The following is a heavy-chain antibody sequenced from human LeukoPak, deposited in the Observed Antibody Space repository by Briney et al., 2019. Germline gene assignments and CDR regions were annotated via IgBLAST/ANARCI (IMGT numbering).Heavy chain of an antibody. V-gene: IGHV3-48*04. J-gene: IGHJ4*02. D-gene: IGHD3-3*01. CDR3: ARGIGDFWSGYAFDY. Sequence: PGGSLRLTCAASGFTFSSYSMNWLRQAPGKGLEWVSYISSSSSTIYYADSVKGRFTISRNNAKNSLYLQMNSLRAEDTAVYYCARGIGDFWSGYAFDYWGQGTLVTVSS. CDR2: ISSSSSTI. CDR1: GFTFSSYS.